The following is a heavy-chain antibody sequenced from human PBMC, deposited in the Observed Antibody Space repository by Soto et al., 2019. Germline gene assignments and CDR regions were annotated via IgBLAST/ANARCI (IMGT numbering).Heavy chain of an antibody. D-gene: IGHD6-13*01. CDR3: ARRLGSSSWLEAAFDI. CDR2: IYYGGST. Sequence: PSETLSLTCTVSGGSISSSSYYWGWIRQPPGKGLEWIGSIYYGGSTYYNPSLKSRVTISVDTSKNQFSLKLSSVTAADTAVYYCARRLGSSSWLEAAFDIWGQGTMVTVSS. V-gene: IGHV4-39*01. CDR1: GGSISSSSYY. J-gene: IGHJ3*02.